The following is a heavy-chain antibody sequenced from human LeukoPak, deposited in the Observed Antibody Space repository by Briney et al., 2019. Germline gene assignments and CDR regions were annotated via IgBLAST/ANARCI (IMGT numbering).Heavy chain of an antibody. CDR3: ARVRTRAPDAFDI. J-gene: IGHJ3*02. Sequence: SETLSLTCTVSGSSISSYYWSWIRQPPGKGLEWIGYIYYSGSTNYNPSLKSRVTISVDTSKNQFSLKLSSVTAADTAVYYCARVRTRAPDAFDIWGQGTMVTVSS. D-gene: IGHD1-1*01. V-gene: IGHV4-59*01. CDR2: IYYSGST. CDR1: GSSISSYY.